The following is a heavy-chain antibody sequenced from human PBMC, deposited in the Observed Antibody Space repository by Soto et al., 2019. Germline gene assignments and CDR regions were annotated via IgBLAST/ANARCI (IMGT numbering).Heavy chain of an antibody. CDR3: AKSPGMYYYDSSGYYHYDY. Sequence: GGSLRLSCEGSGFTFHAYALSWVRQAPGKGLEWVSAITGSGGRTYYADSVKGRFTISRDNSKNTLYLQMNSLRAEDTAVYYCAKSPGMYYYDSSGYYHYDYWGQGTLVTVSS. CDR2: ITGSGGRT. D-gene: IGHD3-22*01. J-gene: IGHJ4*02. V-gene: IGHV3-23*01. CDR1: GFTFHAYA.